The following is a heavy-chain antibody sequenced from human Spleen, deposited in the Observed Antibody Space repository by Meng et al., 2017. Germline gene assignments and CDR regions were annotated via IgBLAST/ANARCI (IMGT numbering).Heavy chain of an antibody. D-gene: IGHD2-15*01. J-gene: IGHJ5*02. CDR1: GGSVSSGSYY. CDR2: IYDSGST. Sequence: SETLSLTCTVSGGSVSSGSYYWSWIRQPPGKGLEWIGYIYDSGSTNYNPSLKSRVTISVDTSKNQISMKLSSVTAADTAVYYCARYVVDATLYYNWFDPWGQGTLVTVSS. V-gene: IGHV4-61*01. CDR3: ARYVVDATLYYNWFDP.